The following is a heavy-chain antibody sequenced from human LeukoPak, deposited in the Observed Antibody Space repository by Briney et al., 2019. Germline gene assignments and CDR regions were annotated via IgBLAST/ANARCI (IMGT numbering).Heavy chain of an antibody. V-gene: IGHV3-23*01. Sequence: GGSLRLSCAASGFTFSSYAMSRVRQAPGKGLEWVSGISGSGGSTYYADSVKGRLTISRDNSKNTLYLQMNSLGAEDTAVYYCVKSSGSGRYPLDYWGQGTLVTVSS. J-gene: IGHJ4*02. CDR2: ISGSGGST. CDR1: GFTFSSYA. D-gene: IGHD3-10*01. CDR3: VKSSGSGRYPLDY.